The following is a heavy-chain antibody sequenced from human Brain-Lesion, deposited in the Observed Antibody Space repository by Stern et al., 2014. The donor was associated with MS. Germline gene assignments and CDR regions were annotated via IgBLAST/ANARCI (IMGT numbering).Heavy chain of an antibody. Sequence: VHLVESGAEVKKPGASVKVSCKASGYTFTSYDVTWVRQAPGQGLEWMGWMNPDSGNIGYAKKFQGRVIMTRSTSISTAYMELTSLRSEDTAVYYCARRRQYYYGSGDYWGQGTLVTVSS. D-gene: IGHD3-10*01. V-gene: IGHV1-8*01. J-gene: IGHJ4*02. CDR3: ARRRQYYYGSGDY. CDR2: MNPDSGNI. CDR1: GYTFTSYD.